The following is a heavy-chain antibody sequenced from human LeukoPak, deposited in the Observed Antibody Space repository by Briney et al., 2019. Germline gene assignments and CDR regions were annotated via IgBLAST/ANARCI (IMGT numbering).Heavy chain of an antibody. CDR2: ISSSSSYI. Sequence: GGSLRLSCAASGFTFSSYSMNWVRQAPGKGLEWVSSISSSSSYIYYADSVKGRFTISRDNAKNSLYLQMNSLRAEDTAVYYCARDRELDIVATTNDAFDIWGQGTMVTVSS. V-gene: IGHV3-21*01. CDR1: GFTFSSYS. CDR3: ARDRELDIVATTNDAFDI. D-gene: IGHD5-12*01. J-gene: IGHJ3*02.